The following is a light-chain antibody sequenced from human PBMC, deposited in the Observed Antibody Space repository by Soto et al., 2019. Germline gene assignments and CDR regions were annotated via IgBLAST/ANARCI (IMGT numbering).Light chain of an antibody. CDR2: SAS. CDR1: ESVSSN. V-gene: IGKV3-15*01. J-gene: IGKJ4*01. CDR3: QQYNKWPLT. Sequence: EIVMTQSPATLSVSQGERATLSCRASESVSSNLAWYQQKPGQAPRLLIYSASARATGTPARFSGSGSGTEFTLTISSLQSEDFAVYYCQQYNKWPLTFGGGTKVEIK.